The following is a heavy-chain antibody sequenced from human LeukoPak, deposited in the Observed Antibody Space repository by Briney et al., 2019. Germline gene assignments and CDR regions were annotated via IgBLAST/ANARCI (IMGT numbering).Heavy chain of an antibody. Sequence: GGSLRLSCAASGFTFTDYYMSWIRQAPGKGLEWVSYITNSGTTIYYADSVKGRFTISRDNSKNTLSLQMNSLRAEDAAVYYCAKGGYSGGSHSYYLEYWGQGTLVTVSS. CDR3: AKGGYSGGSHSYYLEY. CDR2: ITNSGTTI. CDR1: GFTFTDYY. D-gene: IGHD5-12*01. J-gene: IGHJ4*02. V-gene: IGHV3-11*04.